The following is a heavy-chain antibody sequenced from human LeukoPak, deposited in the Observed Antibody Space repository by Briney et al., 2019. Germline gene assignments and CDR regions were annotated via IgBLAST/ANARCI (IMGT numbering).Heavy chain of an antibody. CDR2: ISGSGGGT. Sequence: GGSLRLSCAASGFTFSSYAMSWVRQAPGKGLEWVSAISGSGGGTYYADSVKGRSTISRDNSKNTLCLKMNRLRAEDPAVYYCAKVSYGSGSYYTGYYGMDVWGQGTTVTVSS. CDR1: GFTFSSYA. J-gene: IGHJ6*02. D-gene: IGHD3-10*01. V-gene: IGHV3-23*01. CDR3: AKVSYGSGSYYTGYYGMDV.